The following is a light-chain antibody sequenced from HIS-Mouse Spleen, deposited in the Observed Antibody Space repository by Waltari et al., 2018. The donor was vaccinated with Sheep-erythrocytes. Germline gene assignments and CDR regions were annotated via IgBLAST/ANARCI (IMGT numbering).Light chain of an antibody. CDR2: AAS. CDR3: QQYYSYPRIT. CDR1: QGISSY. V-gene: IGKV1-8*01. J-gene: IGKJ3*01. Sequence: AIRMTQSPSSLSASTGDRVTITCRASQGISSYLAWYQQKPVKAPKLLIYAASTLQSGVPSRFSGSGSGTDFTLTISCLQSEDFATYYCQQYYSYPRITFGPGTKVDIK.